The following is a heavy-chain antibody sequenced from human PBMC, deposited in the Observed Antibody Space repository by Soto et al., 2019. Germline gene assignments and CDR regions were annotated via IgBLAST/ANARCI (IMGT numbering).Heavy chain of an antibody. CDR1: GFSFNNYW. CDR2: IKEDGSEK. J-gene: IGHJ4*02. CDR3: ARGAGDN. Sequence: EVQLVESGGGLVLPGGSLRLSCAASGFSFNNYWMSWVRQAPGKGLEWVANIKEDGSEKYFVDSVKGRFTSSRDNSKNSLYLQMNNLRADDTAVYYCARGAGDNWGQGTLVTVSS. V-gene: IGHV3-7*03.